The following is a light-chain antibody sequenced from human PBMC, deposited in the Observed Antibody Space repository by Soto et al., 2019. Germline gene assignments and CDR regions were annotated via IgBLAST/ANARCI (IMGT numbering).Light chain of an antibody. CDR1: QNLRKSDGYSH. J-gene: IGKJ2*02. CDR3: MQALQTPRT. CDR2: LAS. V-gene: IGKV2-28*01. Sequence: DIVMSQSPLSLSVTPGESASISCRSTQNLRKSDGYSHLDWYLQKPGQSPHLLIFLASNRPSGVADRCSGSGSGTYFTLRINIVEADDVGVYFCMQALQTPRTLGQGTKLEI.